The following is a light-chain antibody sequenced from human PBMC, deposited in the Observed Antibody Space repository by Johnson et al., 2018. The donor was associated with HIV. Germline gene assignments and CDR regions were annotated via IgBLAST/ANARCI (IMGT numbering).Light chain of an antibody. V-gene: IGLV1-51*02. Sequence: QSVLTQPPSVSAAPGQKVTISCSGSSSNIGNNYVSWYQQLPGTAPKLLIYENNKRPSGIPDRFSGSKSGTSATLDITGLQTGDEADYYCGTWDSSLSSHNYVFGTGTKVTVL. CDR3: GTWDSSLSSHNYV. CDR1: SSNIGNNY. CDR2: ENN. J-gene: IGLJ1*01.